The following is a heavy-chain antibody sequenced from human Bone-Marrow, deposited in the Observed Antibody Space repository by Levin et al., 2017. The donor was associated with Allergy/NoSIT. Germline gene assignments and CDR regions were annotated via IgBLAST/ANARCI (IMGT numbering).Heavy chain of an antibody. CDR2: ISGGGGTT. CDR3: AKVHYYASSNYNYDY. CDR1: GFTFSSSA. Sequence: PGGSLRLSCAASGFTFSSSAMSWVRRAPGKGLEWVSAISGGGGTTYYADSVKGRFSISRDSSKNTVYLQINSLRAEDTAVYYCAKVHYYASSNYNYDYWGQGTLLTVSA. D-gene: IGHD3-22*01. J-gene: IGHJ4*02. V-gene: IGHV3-23*01.